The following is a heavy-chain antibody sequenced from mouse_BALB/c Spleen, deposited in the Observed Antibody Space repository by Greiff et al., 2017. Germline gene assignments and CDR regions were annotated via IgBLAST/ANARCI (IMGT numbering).Heavy chain of an antibody. CDR1: GYTFTDYE. D-gene: IGHD1-1*02. CDR2: IDPETGGT. V-gene: IGHV1-15*01. Sequence: VKLQESGAELVRPGASVTLSCKASGYTFTDYEMHWVKQTPVHGLEWIGAIDPETGGTAYNQKFKGKATLTADKSSSTAYMELRSLTSEDSAVYYCTRWLWYLDYWGQGTTLTVSS. CDR3: TRWLWYLDY. J-gene: IGHJ2*01.